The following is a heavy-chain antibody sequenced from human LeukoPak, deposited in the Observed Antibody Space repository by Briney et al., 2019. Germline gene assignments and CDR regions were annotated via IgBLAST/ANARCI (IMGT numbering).Heavy chain of an antibody. CDR1: GFTFSSYE. V-gene: IGHV3-48*03. CDR3: AKDEAWGRYKD. D-gene: IGHD3-16*01. J-gene: IGHJ1*01. CDR2: ISSSGSTI. Sequence: PGGSLRLSCAASGFTFSSYEMNWVRQAPGKGLEWVSYISSSGSTIYYADSVKGRFTISRDNAKNSLYLQMNSLRGEDTAVYYCAKDEAWGRYKDWGQGTLVTVSS.